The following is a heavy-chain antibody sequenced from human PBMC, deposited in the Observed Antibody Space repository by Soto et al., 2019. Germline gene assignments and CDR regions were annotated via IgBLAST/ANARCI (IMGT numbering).Heavy chain of an antibody. D-gene: IGHD2-2*02. CDR3: ARQGCSSTSCYSSSYYYYYGMDV. CDR2: IYYSGST. J-gene: IGHJ6*02. Sequence: SETLSLTCTVSGGSISSSSYYWGWIRQPPGKGLEWIGSIYYSGSTYYNPSLKSRVTISVDTSKNQFSLKLSSVTAADTAVYYCARQGCSSTSCYSSSYYYYYGMDVWGQGTMVTVSS. V-gene: IGHV4-39*01. CDR1: GGSISSSSYY.